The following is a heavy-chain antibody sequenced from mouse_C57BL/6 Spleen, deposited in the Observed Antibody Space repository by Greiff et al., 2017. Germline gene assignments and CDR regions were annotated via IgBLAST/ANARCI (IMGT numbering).Heavy chain of an antibody. CDR1: GFSFNTYA. CDR2: IRSKSNNYAT. J-gene: IGHJ2*01. V-gene: IGHV10-1*01. CDR3: VRGAQVFDY. D-gene: IGHD3-2*02. Sequence: EVKLLESGGGLVQPKGSLKLSCAASGFSFNTYAMNWVRQAPGKGLEWVARIRSKSNNYATYYADSVKDRFTISRDDSESMLYLQMNNLKTEDTAMYYCVRGAQVFDYWGQGTTLTVSS.